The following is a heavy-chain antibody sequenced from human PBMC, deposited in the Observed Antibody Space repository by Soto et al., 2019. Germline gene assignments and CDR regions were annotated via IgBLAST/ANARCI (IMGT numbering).Heavy chain of an antibody. V-gene: IGHV3-64*01. J-gene: IGHJ4*02. CDR3: ARDGSMRYLDY. CDR1: GLSFSTSA. Sequence: GGSLRLSCADSGLSFSTSAMHWVRQAPGMGLEYVSAISSNGDMTYYANSVKGRFTISRDNSKNTLYLQMGSLRVEDMAVYYCARDGSMRYLDYWGQGALVTVSS. CDR2: ISSNGDMT.